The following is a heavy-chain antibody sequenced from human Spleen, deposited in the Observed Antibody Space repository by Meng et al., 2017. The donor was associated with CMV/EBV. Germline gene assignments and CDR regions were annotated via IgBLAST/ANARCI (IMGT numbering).Heavy chain of an antibody. V-gene: IGHV3-7*01. D-gene: IGHD1-26*01. Sequence: GGSLRLSCAASGFTFSSYWMSWVRQAPGKGLEWVANIKQDGSEKYYVDSVKGRFTISRDNARNSVYLQINSLRAEDTAVYYCARLGRGFDYWGQGTVVTVSS. CDR2: IKQDGSEK. CDR1: GFTFSSYW. J-gene: IGHJ4*02. CDR3: ARLGRGFDY.